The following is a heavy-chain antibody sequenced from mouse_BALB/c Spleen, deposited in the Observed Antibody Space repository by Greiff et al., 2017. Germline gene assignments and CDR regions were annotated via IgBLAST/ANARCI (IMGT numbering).Heavy chain of an antibody. CDR3: ARHPSSYFDY. Sequence: VQLKESGGDLVKPGGSLKLSCAASGFTFSSYGMSWVRQTPDKRLEWVATISSGGSYTYYPDSVKGRFTISRDNAKNTLYLQMSSLKSEDTAMYYCARHPSSYFDYWGQGTTLTVSS. J-gene: IGHJ2*01. D-gene: IGHD2-10*02. V-gene: IGHV5-6*01. CDR2: ISSGGSYT. CDR1: GFTFSSYG.